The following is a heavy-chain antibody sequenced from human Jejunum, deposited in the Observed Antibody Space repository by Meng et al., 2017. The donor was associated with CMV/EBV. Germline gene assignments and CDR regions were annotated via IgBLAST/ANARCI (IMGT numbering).Heavy chain of an antibody. J-gene: IGHJ6*02. Sequence: FDYYTMHWVRQAPGKGLEWVCLISWDGDTIYYTDSVKGRFTISRDNSKNSLYLQMNSLRTEDTALYYCAKDRVAARPGYYYYGLDVWGQGTTVTVSS. CDR1: FDYYT. CDR2: ISWDGDTI. V-gene: IGHV3-43*01. CDR3: AKDRVAARPGYYYYGLDV. D-gene: IGHD6-6*01.